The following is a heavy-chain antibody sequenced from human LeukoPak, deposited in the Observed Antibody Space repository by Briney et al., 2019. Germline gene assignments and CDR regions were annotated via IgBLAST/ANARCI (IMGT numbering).Heavy chain of an antibody. D-gene: IGHD1-1*01. CDR2: ITSSGSTI. J-gene: IGHJ4*02. Sequence: PGGSLRLSCAASGFTFSNYWMSWVRQAPGKGLEWVSYITSSGSTIYYADSVKGRFTISRDNAKNSLYLQMNSLRAEDTAVYYCARELNWNLDYWGQGTLVTVSS. V-gene: IGHV3-11*04. CDR3: ARELNWNLDY. CDR1: GFTFSNYW.